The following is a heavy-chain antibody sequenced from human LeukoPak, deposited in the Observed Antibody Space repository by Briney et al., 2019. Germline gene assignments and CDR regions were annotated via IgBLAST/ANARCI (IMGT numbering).Heavy chain of an antibody. Sequence: ASVKVSCKASDYTFTKYGISWVRQAPGQGLEWMGWISPYTGSTNFAQQFQGRFLMTTDTSMTTAYMEVRSLASNDTAIYYCARSETGSTDFDFWGQGTLVTVSP. V-gene: IGHV1-18*01. CDR1: DYTFTKYG. CDR2: ISPYTGST. D-gene: IGHD1/OR15-1a*01. CDR3: ARSETGSTDFDF. J-gene: IGHJ4*02.